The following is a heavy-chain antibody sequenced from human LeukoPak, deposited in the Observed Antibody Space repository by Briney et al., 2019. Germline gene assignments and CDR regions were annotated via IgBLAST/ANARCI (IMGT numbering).Heavy chain of an antibody. V-gene: IGHV4-59*01. D-gene: IGHD3-3*01. J-gene: IGHJ6*03. CDR1: GGSISSYY. Sequence: PSETLSLTCTVSGGSISSYYWSWIRQPPGKGLEWIGYIYYSGSTNYNPSLKSRVTISVDTSKNQFSLKLSSVTAADTAVYYCARGGPDFWSGYSYYYYYYMDVWGKGTTVTVSS. CDR3: ARGGPDFWSGYSYYYYYYMDV. CDR2: IYYSGST.